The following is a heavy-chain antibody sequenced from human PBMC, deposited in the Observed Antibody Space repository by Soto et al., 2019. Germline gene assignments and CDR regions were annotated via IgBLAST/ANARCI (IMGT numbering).Heavy chain of an antibody. CDR2: ISYDGSNK. D-gene: IGHD6-13*01. V-gene: IGHV3-30*18. CDR1: GFTFSSYG. J-gene: IGHJ4*02. CDR3: AKGSGSSRPYYFDY. Sequence: GGSLRLSCAASGFTFSSYGMHWVRQAPGKGLEWVAVISYDGSNKYYADSVKGRFTISRDNTKSTLYLQMNSLRAEVTAVYYCAKGSGSSRPYYFDYWGQGTPVTVSS.